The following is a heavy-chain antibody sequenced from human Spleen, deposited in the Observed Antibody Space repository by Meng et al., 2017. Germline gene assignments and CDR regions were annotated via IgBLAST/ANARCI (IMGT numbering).Heavy chain of an antibody. V-gene: IGHV1-18*01. D-gene: IGHD3-10*01. J-gene: IGHJ4*02. Sequence: QVQPVQSGPAVKKPGAPVKGPCKASDYTFTGYGVSWVRQAPGQGLEWMAWLGAHDGDTSHAPKFQGRVTVSADRPTATAYMELRSLRSDDTAVYYCARGTPGRSYSDYWGQGTLVTVSS. CDR1: DYTFTGYG. CDR2: LGAHDGDT. CDR3: ARGTPGRSYSDY.